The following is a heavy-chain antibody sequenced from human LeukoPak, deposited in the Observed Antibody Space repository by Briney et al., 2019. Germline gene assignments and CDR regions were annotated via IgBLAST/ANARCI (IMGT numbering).Heavy chain of an antibody. CDR2: IKQDGSEK. CDR3: ARDKHQYMITFGGFDY. J-gene: IGHJ4*02. Sequence: PGGSLRLACAASGLTFSSYWMSLVRQAPGKGLERVANIKQDGSEKYYVDSVKGRFTISRDNAKNSLYLQMNSLRAEDTAVYYCARDKHQYMITFGGFDYWGQGTLVNVS. V-gene: IGHV3-7*05. CDR1: GLTFSSYW. D-gene: IGHD3-16*01.